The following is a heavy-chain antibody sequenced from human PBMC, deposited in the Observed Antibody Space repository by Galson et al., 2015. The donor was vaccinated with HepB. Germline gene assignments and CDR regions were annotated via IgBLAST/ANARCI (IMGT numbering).Heavy chain of an antibody. CDR3: ARRVYDSSALLAPAFDY. V-gene: IGHV4-31*11. CDR2: IYYTGST. CDR1: GGSIRSGHYY. D-gene: IGHD3-22*01. Sequence: LSLTCGVSGGSIRSGHYYWSWIRQHPGKGLEWIGHIYYTGSTYYNPSLKSRISISLDTSKNQFSLKLSSVTAADTAVYYCARRVYDSSALLAPAFDYWGQGTLVTVSS. J-gene: IGHJ4*02.